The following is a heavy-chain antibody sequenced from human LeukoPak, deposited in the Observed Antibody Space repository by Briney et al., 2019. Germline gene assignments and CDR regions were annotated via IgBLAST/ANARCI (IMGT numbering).Heavy chain of an antibody. D-gene: IGHD4-17*01. CDR3: ARGPVTKFEI. CDR1: GFTVSSNY. CDR2: IYSGGTT. Sequence: GGSLRLSCAASGFTVSSNYMSWVRQAPGKGLEWISVIYSGGTTYYADSVKGRFTISRDNSNNTLYLQMHSLRAEDTAVYYCARGPVTKFEIWGQGTILTVSS. V-gene: IGHV3-53*01. J-gene: IGHJ3*02.